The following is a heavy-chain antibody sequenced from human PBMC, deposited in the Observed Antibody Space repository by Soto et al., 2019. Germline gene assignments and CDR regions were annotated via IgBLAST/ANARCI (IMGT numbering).Heavy chain of an antibody. V-gene: IGHV3-33*01. CDR1: GFTFSSYG. CDR2: IWYDGSNK. D-gene: IGHD3-16*02. CDR3: AREREKGDYVWGSYRRQDYYGMDV. J-gene: IGHJ6*02. Sequence: PGGSLRLSCAASGFTFSSYGMHWVRQAPGKGLEWVAVIWYDGSNKYYADSVKGRFTISRDNSKNTLYLQMNSLRAEDTAVYYCAREREKGDYVWGSYRRQDYYGMDVWGQGTTVTVSS.